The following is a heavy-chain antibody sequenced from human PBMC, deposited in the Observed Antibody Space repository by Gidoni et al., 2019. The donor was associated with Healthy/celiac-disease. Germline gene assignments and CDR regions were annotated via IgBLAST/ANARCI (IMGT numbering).Heavy chain of an antibody. J-gene: IGHJ3*02. CDR3: ARSGSYWQAFDI. CDR2: IYYSGST. Sequence: QVQLQESGPGMVKPSQTLSLPCTVSGGSISSGGYYWSWIRQHPGKGLEWIGYIYYSGSTYYNPSLKSRVTISVDTSKNQFSLKLSSVTAADTAVYYCARSGSYWQAFDIWGQGTMVTVSS. D-gene: IGHD1-26*01. V-gene: IGHV4-31*03. CDR1: GGSISSGGYY.